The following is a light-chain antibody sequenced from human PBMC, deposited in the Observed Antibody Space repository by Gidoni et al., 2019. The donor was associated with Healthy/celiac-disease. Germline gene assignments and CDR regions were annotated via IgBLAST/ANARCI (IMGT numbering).Light chain of an antibody. J-gene: IGLJ1*01. CDR1: SSDVGSYNL. CDR2: EGS. V-gene: IGLV2-23*01. CDR3: CSYAGSSTYV. Sequence: QSALTPPASVSGSPGRSITISCTGTSSDVGSYNLVSWYQQHPGKAPKLMIYEGSKRPSGVSNRFSGSKSGNTASLTISGLQAEDEADYYCCSYAGSSTYVFGTGTKVTVL.